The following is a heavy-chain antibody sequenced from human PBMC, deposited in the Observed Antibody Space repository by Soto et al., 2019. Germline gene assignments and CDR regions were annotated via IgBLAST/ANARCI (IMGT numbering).Heavy chain of an antibody. Sequence: ASVKVSCKASGYTFTSYDINWVRQATGQGLEWMGWMNPNSGNTGYAHKFQGRVTMTRNTSISTAYMELSSLRSEDTAVYYCASGGRYYYGSGVKMQHYYYYYYMDVWGKGTTVTVSS. D-gene: IGHD3-10*01. CDR1: GYTFTSYD. J-gene: IGHJ6*03. CDR2: MNPNSGNT. V-gene: IGHV1-8*01. CDR3: ASGGRYYYGSGVKMQHYYYYYYMDV.